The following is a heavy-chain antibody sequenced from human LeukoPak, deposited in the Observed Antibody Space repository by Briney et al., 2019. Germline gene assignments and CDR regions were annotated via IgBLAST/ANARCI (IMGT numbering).Heavy chain of an antibody. Sequence: NPSETLSLTCAVYGGSFSGYYWSWIRQPPGKGLEWIGEINHSGSTNYNPSLKSRVTISVDTSKNQFSLKLSSVTAADTAVYYCASIRPAWYYDILTGYRWFDPWGQGTLVTVSS. CDR3: ASIRPAWYYDILTGYRWFDP. V-gene: IGHV4-34*01. D-gene: IGHD3-9*01. J-gene: IGHJ5*02. CDR2: INHSGST. CDR1: GGSFSGYY.